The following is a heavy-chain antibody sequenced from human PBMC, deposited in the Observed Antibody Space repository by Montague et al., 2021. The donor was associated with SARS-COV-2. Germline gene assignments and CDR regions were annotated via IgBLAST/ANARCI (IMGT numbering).Heavy chain of an antibody. CDR3: ATHEDPSGRVPDPFDF. CDR2: IYYRGST. Sequence: SETLSLTCTVSGGSISSSSYYWAWLRQPPGKGLEWIGSIYYRGSTYYNLSLKSRVFISADTSKNQLSLTPTSVTAADTAVYYCATHEDPSGRVPDPFDFWGQGTLLSVSS. D-gene: IGHD6-19*01. J-gene: IGHJ4*02. CDR1: GGSISSSSYY. V-gene: IGHV4-39*01.